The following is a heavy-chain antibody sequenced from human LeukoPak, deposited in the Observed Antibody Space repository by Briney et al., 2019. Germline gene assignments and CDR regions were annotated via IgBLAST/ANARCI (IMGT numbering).Heavy chain of an antibody. V-gene: IGHV4-30-4*01. CDR1: GGSISSGDYY. CDR3: AREYSSSSKFDY. CDR2: IYYSGST. Sequence: SETLSLTCPVSGGSISSGDYYWSWIRQPPGKGLEWIGYIYYSGSTYYNPSLKSRVTISVDTSKNQFSLKLSSVTAADTAVYYCAREYSSSSKFDYWGQGTLVTVSS. J-gene: IGHJ4*02. D-gene: IGHD6-6*01.